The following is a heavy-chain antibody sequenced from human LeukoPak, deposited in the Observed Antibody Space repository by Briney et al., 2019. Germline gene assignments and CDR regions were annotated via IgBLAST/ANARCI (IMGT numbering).Heavy chain of an antibody. Sequence: GGSLRLSCAASGFTFDDYGMSWVRQAPGKGLEWVSAISGSGGSTYYADSVKGRFTISRDNSKNTLYLQMNSLRAEDTAVYYCAKGLRWLQLMYFDLWGRGTLVTVSS. V-gene: IGHV3-23*01. CDR2: ISGSGGST. CDR1: GFTFDDYG. D-gene: IGHD5-24*01. J-gene: IGHJ2*01. CDR3: AKGLRWLQLMYFDL.